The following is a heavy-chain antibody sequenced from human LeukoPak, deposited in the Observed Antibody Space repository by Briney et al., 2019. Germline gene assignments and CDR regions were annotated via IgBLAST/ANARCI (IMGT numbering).Heavy chain of an antibody. CDR3: ARGIDGYYRTETADY. V-gene: IGHV3-66*01. Sequence: GGSLRLSCAASGFTVSSNYMSWVRQAPGKGLEWVSVIYSGGSTYYADSVKGRFTISRDNSKNTLYLQMNSLRAEDTAVYYCARGIDGYYRTETADYWGQGTLVTVSS. J-gene: IGHJ4*02. CDR2: IYSGGST. CDR1: GFTVSSNY. D-gene: IGHD3-22*01.